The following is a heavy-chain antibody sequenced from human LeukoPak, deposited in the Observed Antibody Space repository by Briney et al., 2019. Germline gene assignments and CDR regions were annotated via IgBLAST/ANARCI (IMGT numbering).Heavy chain of an antibody. D-gene: IGHD2-2*01. CDR1: GESFSGYY. Sequence: PSETLSLTCAVYGESFSGYYWSWIRQPPGKGLEWIGEINQSGTCSYNLSLRSRFTILVDTSKNQFSLTLDSVTAADTAVYYCARLPFSQRAGYYGMDVWGQGTTVTVSS. CDR3: ARLPFSQRAGYYGMDV. V-gene: IGHV4-34*01. CDR2: INQSGTC. J-gene: IGHJ6*02.